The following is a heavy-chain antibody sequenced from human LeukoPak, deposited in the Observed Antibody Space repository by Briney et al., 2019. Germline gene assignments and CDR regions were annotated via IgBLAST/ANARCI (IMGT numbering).Heavy chain of an antibody. Sequence: SETLSLTCAVSGGSIRSSDWWRCLLQPPQKGREGIGETYHAGSPNYNASLRSRVTISIDMSRNQLSLKLSSVTAGDTAVYYCARDPHCSSSNCLFDYWGQGTLVTVS. J-gene: IGHJ4*02. CDR1: GGSIRSSDW. CDR2: TYHAGSP. D-gene: IGHD2-15*01. CDR3: ARDPHCSSSNCLFDY. V-gene: IGHV4/OR15-8*01.